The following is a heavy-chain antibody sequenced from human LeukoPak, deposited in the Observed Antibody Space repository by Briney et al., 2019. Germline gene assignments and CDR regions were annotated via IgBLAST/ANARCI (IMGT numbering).Heavy chain of an antibody. CDR3: TRGHYSNTL. D-gene: IGHD6-13*01. Sequence: QAGGSLRLSCAASGFIVSDKYMSRVRQAPGKALEWISVVYSDGNTYYSDSVKGRFTISRDNSKNTLLLQMDSLRVEDTAVYYCTRGHYSNTLGGQGTLVTVSS. J-gene: IGHJ4*02. CDR1: GFIVSDKY. V-gene: IGHV3-66*01. CDR2: VYSDGNT.